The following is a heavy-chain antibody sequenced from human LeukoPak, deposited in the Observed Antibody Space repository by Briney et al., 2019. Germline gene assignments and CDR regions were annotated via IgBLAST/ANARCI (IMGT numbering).Heavy chain of an antibody. D-gene: IGHD3-22*01. V-gene: IGHV1-69*05. CDR2: IIPIFGTA. CDR1: GGTFSSYA. J-gene: IGHJ4*02. Sequence: SVKVSCKASGGTFSSYAISWVRQAPGQGLEWMGRIIPIFGTANYAQKFQGRVTITTDESTSTAYMELSSLRSEDTAVYYCARDTYDSSGYYYGYYFDYWGQGTLVTVSS. CDR3: ARDTYDSSGYYYGYYFDY.